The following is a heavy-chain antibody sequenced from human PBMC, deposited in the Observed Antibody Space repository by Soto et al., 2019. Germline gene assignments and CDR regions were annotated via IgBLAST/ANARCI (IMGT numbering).Heavy chain of an antibody. CDR1: GGSISNYY. Sequence: PSETLSLTCTVSGGSISNYYWSWIRQPPGKGLEWIGYIHYSGSTKYNPSLESRVSISLDTSKNQFSLELSSVTAADTAVYYCARAGSAYWDFDYWGQGTLVTVSS. CDR2: IHYSGST. D-gene: IGHD2-15*01. J-gene: IGHJ4*02. CDR3: ARAGSAYWDFDY. V-gene: IGHV4-59*01.